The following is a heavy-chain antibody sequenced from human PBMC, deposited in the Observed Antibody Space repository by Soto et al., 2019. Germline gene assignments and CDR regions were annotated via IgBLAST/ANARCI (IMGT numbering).Heavy chain of an antibody. D-gene: IGHD6-19*01. Sequence: GWSLRLSCASSGFSFVNYAMNWVRQAPGKGLEWVSGLSGSGTSTYYADSVKGRFTISRDNSRDTLFLQMNSLTADDTAVYYCAKATTNGGWFNPFDSWGQGALVTVSS. J-gene: IGHJ4*02. CDR2: LSGSGTST. CDR1: GFSFVNYA. V-gene: IGHV3-23*01. CDR3: AKATTNGGWFNPFDS.